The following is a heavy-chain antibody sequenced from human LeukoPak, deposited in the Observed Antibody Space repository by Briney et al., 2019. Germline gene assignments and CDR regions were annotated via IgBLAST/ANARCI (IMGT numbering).Heavy chain of an antibody. CDR3: ARDLVDSSGYSYYFDY. J-gene: IGHJ4*02. CDR2: IYSGGST. Sequence: PGGSLRLSCAASGFTVSSNYMSWVRQAPGKGLEWVSVIYSGGSTYYADSVKGRFTISRDNSKNTLYLQMNSLRAEDTAVYYCARDLVDSSGYSYYFDYWGQGTLVTDSS. V-gene: IGHV3-66*02. D-gene: IGHD3-22*01. CDR1: GFTVSSNY.